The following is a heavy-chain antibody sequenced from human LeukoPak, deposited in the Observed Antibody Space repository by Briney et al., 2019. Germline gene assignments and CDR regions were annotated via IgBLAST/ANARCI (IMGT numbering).Heavy chain of an antibody. V-gene: IGHV4-4*07. CDR3: AREKRLLRGDAFDV. CDR1: GGSISTYY. CDR2: IYISGNT. D-gene: IGHD4-23*01. J-gene: IGHJ3*01. Sequence: SETLSLTCTVSGGSISTYYWTWVRQPAGKGLEWIGRIYISGNTNYNPSLESRVAMSIDTSKNQFSLKLSSVTAADTAVYYCAREKRLLRGDAFDVWGLGTRVAVSS.